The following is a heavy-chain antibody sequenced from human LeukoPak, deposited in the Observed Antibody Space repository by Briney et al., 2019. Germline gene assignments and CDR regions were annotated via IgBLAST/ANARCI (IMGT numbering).Heavy chain of an antibody. CDR3: ARRPMLSSPLHYMDV. V-gene: IGHV4-59*12. Sequence: PSETLSLTCTVSGGSITTYYWSWIRQPAGKGLEWIGYIYYSGSTYYNPSLKSRVTISVDTSKNQFSLKLSSVTAADTAVYYCARRPMLSSPLHYMDVWGKGTTVTVSS. D-gene: IGHD6-13*01. CDR2: IYYSGST. J-gene: IGHJ6*03. CDR1: GGSITTYY.